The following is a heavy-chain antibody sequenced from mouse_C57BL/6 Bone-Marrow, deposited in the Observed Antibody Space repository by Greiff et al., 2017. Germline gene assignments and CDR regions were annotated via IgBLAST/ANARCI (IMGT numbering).Heavy chain of an antibody. CDR1: GYTFTSYW. CDR3: ARTEFG. Sequence: VQLQQSGAELVKPGASVKLSCKASGYTFTSYWMQWVKQRPGQGLEWIGEIDPSDSYTNYNQKFKGKATLTVDTSSSTAYMQLSSLTSEDSAVYYCARTEFGWGQGTLVTVSA. J-gene: IGHJ3*02. V-gene: IGHV1-50*01. CDR2: IDPSDSYT.